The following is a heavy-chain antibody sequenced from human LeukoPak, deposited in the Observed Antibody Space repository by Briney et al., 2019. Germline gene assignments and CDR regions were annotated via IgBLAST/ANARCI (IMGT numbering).Heavy chain of an antibody. CDR1: GGIFSSYA. CDR2: IIPIFGTA. Sequence: SSVKVSCQASGGIFSSYAIRWVRQAPGQGLEWVGGIIPIFGTANYAQKFQGRVTITADESTSTGYMELSSLRSEDTAVYYCARGLFYYDSSGYYYYYYYMDVWGKGATVTVSS. J-gene: IGHJ6*03. CDR3: ARGLFYYDSSGYYYYYYYMDV. D-gene: IGHD3-22*01. V-gene: IGHV1-69*01.